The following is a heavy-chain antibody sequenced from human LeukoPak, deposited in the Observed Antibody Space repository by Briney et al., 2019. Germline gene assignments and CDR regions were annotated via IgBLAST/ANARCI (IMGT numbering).Heavy chain of an antibody. CDR2: IYSGGST. CDR1: GFTVSSNY. D-gene: IGHD4-17*01. Sequence: GGSLRLSCAASGFTVSSNYMSWVRQAPGKGLEWVSVIYSGGSTYYADSVKGRFTISRDNSKNTLYLQMNSLRAEVTAVYYCARVSYGDSLDYWGQGTLVTVSS. V-gene: IGHV3-53*01. CDR3: ARVSYGDSLDY. J-gene: IGHJ4*02.